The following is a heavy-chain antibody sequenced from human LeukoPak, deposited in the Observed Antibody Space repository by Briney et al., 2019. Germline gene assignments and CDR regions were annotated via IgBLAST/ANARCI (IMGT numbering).Heavy chain of an antibody. J-gene: IGHJ3*02. CDR3: ARDSYYYDSSGYYSDAFDI. Sequence: SETLSLTCTVSGGSVSSGSYYWSWIRQPPGKGLEWIGYIYYSGSTNYNPSLKSRVTISVDTSKNQFSLKLSSVTAADTAVYYCARDSYYYDSSGYYSDAFDIWGQGTMVTVSS. CDR1: GGSVSSGSYY. D-gene: IGHD3-22*01. CDR2: IYYSGST. V-gene: IGHV4-61*01.